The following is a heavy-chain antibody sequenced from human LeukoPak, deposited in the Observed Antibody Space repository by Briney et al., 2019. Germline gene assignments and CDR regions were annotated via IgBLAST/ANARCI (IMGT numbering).Heavy chain of an antibody. CDR3: AKERNIVVVPAAMNY. D-gene: IGHD2-2*01. V-gene: IGHV3-23*01. Sequence: GGSLRLSCAASGFTFSSYGMSWVRQAPGKGLEWVSAISGSGGSTYYADSVKGRFTISRDNSKNTLYLQMNSLRAEDTAVYYCAKERNIVVVPAAMNYWGQGTLVTVSS. J-gene: IGHJ4*02. CDR1: GFTFSSYG. CDR2: ISGSGGST.